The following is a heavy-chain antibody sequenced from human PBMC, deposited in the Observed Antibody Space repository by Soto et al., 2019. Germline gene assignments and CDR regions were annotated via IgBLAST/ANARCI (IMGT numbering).Heavy chain of an antibody. CDR2: ISGSGGST. Sequence: EVQLLESGGGLVQPGGSLRLSCAASGFTFSSYAMSWVRQAPGKGLEWVSAISGSGGSTYYADSVKGRFTISRDNSKNTQYLQMSSLRAEDTAVYYCAKRSSAGDWSYWGQGTLVTVSS. J-gene: IGHJ4*02. D-gene: IGHD3-16*01. V-gene: IGHV3-23*01. CDR1: GFTFSSYA. CDR3: AKRSSAGDWSY.